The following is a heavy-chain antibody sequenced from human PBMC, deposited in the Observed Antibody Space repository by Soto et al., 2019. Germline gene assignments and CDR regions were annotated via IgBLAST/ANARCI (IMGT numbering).Heavy chain of an antibody. CDR2: INPSGGST. CDR3: ARGGGSRYSSSFR. Sequence: ASVKVSCKASGYTFTSYYMHWVRQAPGQGLEWMGIINPSGGSTSYAQKFQGRVTMTRDTSTSTVFMGLSSLRSEDTAVYYCARGGGSRYSSSFRWGQGTLVTVSS. V-gene: IGHV1-46*01. D-gene: IGHD6-6*01. CDR1: GYTFTSYY. J-gene: IGHJ4*02.